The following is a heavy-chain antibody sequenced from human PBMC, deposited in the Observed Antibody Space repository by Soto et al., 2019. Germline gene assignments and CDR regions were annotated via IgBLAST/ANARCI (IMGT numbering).Heavy chain of an antibody. D-gene: IGHD4-17*01. CDR3: PSRTDNGLAF. CDR1: GASLRSGGYS. CDR2: IYVSGNT. Sequence: QLQLQESGSGLVKPSQTLSLTCAVSGASLRSGGYSWSWVRQPPGKGLAVIGYIYVSGNTYLNPSLKRRVTLSLDASKNPFSLRVNSVPAADTAIYYCPSRTDNGLAFWGQGTLVIVSS. V-gene: IGHV4-30-2*01. J-gene: IGHJ4*01.